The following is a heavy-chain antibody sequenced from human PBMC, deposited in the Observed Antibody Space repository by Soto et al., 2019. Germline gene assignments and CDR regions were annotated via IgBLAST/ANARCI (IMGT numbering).Heavy chain of an antibody. CDR3: ARGRGALTVVSNWFDP. CDR1: GFNFEDYA. D-gene: IGHD2-15*01. V-gene: IGHV3-9*01. CDR2: INWNSGIT. Sequence: GGSLRLSCVAFGFNFEDYAMHWIRQAPGKGLEWVSGINWNSGITGYADSVKGRFTISRDNANNSLHLEMSSLKTEDTALYYCARGRGALTVVSNWFDPWGQGTLVTVST. J-gene: IGHJ5*02.